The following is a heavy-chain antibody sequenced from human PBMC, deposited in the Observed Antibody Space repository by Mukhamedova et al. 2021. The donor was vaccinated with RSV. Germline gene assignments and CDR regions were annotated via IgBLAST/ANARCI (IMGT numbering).Heavy chain of an antibody. CDR3: ARLTYDSSGYYITPFDY. J-gene: IGHJ4*02. D-gene: IGHD3-22*01. Sequence: SFQGHVTISADKSISTAYLQWSSLKASDTAMYYCARLTYDSSGYYITPFDYWGQGTLVTVSS. V-gene: IGHV5-10-1*01.